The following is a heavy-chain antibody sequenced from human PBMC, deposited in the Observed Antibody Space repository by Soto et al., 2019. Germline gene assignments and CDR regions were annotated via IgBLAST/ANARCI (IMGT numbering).Heavy chain of an antibody. Sequence: SETLSLTCTVSGGSVSSDTHYRSWTRQPPGKRLEWLGFIYSIAGTNYNPSLHRRVTISLAPSKNQFSLHLRSEYVADTAVSPCARFVRSCSGATGYAPADVWGQGTTVT. CDR3: ARFVRSCSGATGYAPADV. J-gene: IGHJ6*02. D-gene: IGHD2-15*01. V-gene: IGHV4-61*01. CDR2: IYSIAGT. CDR1: GGSVSSDTHY.